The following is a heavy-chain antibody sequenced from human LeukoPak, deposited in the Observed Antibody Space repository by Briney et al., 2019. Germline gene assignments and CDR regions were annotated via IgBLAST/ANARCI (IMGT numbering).Heavy chain of an antibody. Sequence: PGRSLRLSCAASGFTFSSYAMHWVRQAPGKGLEWVAVISYDGSNKYYADSVKGRFTISRDNSKNTLYLQMNSLRAEDTAVYYCARDTPDSSGYLGYWGQGTLVTVSS. CDR1: GFTFSSYA. J-gene: IGHJ4*02. V-gene: IGHV3-30*04. D-gene: IGHD3-22*01. CDR2: ISYDGSNK. CDR3: ARDTPDSSGYLGY.